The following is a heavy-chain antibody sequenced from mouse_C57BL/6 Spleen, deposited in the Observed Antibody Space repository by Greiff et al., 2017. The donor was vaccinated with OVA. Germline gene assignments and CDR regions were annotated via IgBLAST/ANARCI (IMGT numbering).Heavy chain of an antibody. V-gene: IGHV1-63*01. Sequence: QVQLQQSGAELVRPGTSVKMSCKASGYTFTNYWIGWAKQRPGHGLEWIGDIYPGGGYTNYNEKFKGKATLTADKSSSTAYMQFSSLTSEDSAIYYCARWAGVASGDAMDYWGQGTSVTVSS. CDR2: IYPGGGYT. CDR3: ARWAGVASGDAMDY. CDR1: GYTFTNYW. D-gene: IGHD1-1*01. J-gene: IGHJ4*01.